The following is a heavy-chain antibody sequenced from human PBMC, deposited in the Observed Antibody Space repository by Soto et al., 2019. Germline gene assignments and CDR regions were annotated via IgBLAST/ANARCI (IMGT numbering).Heavy chain of an antibody. J-gene: IGHJ5*02. Sequence: GGSLRLCCAVSGLTFSNAWMNWVRQAPGRGLEWVGRIRSRRDGGTTDYAAPVKGRLTISRDDSEATLYLQIDSLKIEDTAVYYCSTEARDHRNYASFDPWGQGT. CDR3: STEARDHRNYASFDP. CDR1: GLTFSNAW. D-gene: IGHD3-16*01. V-gene: IGHV3-15*07. CDR2: IRSRRDGGTT.